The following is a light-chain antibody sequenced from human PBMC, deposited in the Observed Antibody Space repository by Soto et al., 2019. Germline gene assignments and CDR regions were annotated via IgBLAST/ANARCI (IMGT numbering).Light chain of an antibody. CDR1: QSVSSN. J-gene: IGKJ1*01. Sequence: EIVLTQSPVTLSVSPGERATLSCRASQSVSSNLAWYQQKPGQAPSLLIYGASTRANGVPARFSGGGSGTEFTLTIRSLQSEDFALYYCQQYRTFGQGTKVEIK. V-gene: IGKV3-15*01. CDR2: GAS. CDR3: QQYRT.